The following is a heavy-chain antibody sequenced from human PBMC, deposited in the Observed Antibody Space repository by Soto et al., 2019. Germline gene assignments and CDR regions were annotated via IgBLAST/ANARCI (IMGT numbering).Heavy chain of an antibody. J-gene: IGHJ3*02. CDR2: IYPGDSDT. V-gene: IGHV5-51*01. D-gene: IGHD3-16*02. CDR3: AREWGVPEYWGARQYQRLGELSLDDAFDI. CDR1: GYSFTSYW. Sequence: EVQLVQSGAEVKKPGESLKISCKGSGYSFTSYWIGWVRQMPGKGLEWMGIIYPGDSDTRYSPSFQGQVTISADKSIGTAYLQWSSLKASDTAMYYCAREWGVPEYWGARQYQRLGELSLDDAFDIWGQGTMVTVSS.